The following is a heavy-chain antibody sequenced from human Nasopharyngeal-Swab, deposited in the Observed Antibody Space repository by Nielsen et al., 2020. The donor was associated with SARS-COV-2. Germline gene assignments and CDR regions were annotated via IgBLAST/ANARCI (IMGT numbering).Heavy chain of an antibody. J-gene: IGHJ3*01. D-gene: IGHD6-13*01. V-gene: IGHV4-31*03. CDR1: GGSISSGGYY. CDR3: ARDLRSSSWDAFSL. Sequence: SETLSLTCTVSGGSISSGGYYWSWIRQHPGKGLEWIGYIYYSGSTYYIPSLKSRVTISVDTSKNQFSLKLSSVTAADTAVYYCARDLRSSSWDAFSLWGQGTMVTVSS. CDR2: IYYSGST.